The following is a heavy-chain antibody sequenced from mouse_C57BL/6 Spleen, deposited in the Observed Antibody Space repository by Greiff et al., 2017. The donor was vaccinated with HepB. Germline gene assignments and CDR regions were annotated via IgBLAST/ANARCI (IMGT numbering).Heavy chain of an antibody. CDR2: IDPSDSYT. V-gene: IGHV1-50*01. Sequence: VQLQQPGAELVKPGASVKLSCKASGYTFTSYWMQWVKQRPGQGLEWIGEIDPSDSYTNYNQKFKGKATLTVDTSSSTAYMQLSSLTSEDSAVYYCARKSPYDYDGGNWGQGTSVTVSS. CDR3: ARKSPYDYDGGN. D-gene: IGHD2-4*01. J-gene: IGHJ4*01. CDR1: GYTFTSYW.